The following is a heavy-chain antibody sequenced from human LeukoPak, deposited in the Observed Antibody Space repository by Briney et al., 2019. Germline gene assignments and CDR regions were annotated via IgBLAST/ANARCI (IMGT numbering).Heavy chain of an antibody. CDR1: VGTFSSYA. Sequence: AVKVSCKASVGTFSSYAISWVRQAPGQGLEWMGGIIPIFGTANYAQKFQGRVTITADESTSTAYMELSSLRSEDTAVYYCARDQYCSSTSCPLYYYYGMDVWGQGTTVTVSS. CDR3: ARDQYCSSTSCPLYYYYGMDV. D-gene: IGHD2-2*01. V-gene: IGHV1-69*13. CDR2: IIPIFGTA. J-gene: IGHJ6*02.